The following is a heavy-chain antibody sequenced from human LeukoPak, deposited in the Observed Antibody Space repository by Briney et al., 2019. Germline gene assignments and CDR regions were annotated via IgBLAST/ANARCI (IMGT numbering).Heavy chain of an antibody. CDR2: IYHSGST. V-gene: IGHV4-30-2*01. CDR3: ARGGWQQLVPDY. D-gene: IGHD6-13*01. Sequence: PQTLSLTCAVSGGSISSGGYSWSWIRQPPGKGLEWIGYIYHSGSTYYNPSLKSRVTISVDRSKNQFSLKLSSVTAADTAVYYCARGGWQQLVPDYWGQGTLVTVSS. CDR1: GGSISSGGYS. J-gene: IGHJ4*02.